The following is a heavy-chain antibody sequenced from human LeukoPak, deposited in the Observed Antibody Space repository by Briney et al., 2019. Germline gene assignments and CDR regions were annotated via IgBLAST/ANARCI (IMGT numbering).Heavy chain of an antibody. J-gene: IGHJ6*03. CDR1: GFTFSSYG. CDR3: ARVGYSSSWYTRNYYYYYYMDV. CDR2: IWYDGSKK. Sequence: GGSLRLPCAASGFTFSSYGMHWVRQAPGKGLEWVAVIWYDGSKKYYADSVKGRFTISRDNSKNTLCLQMNSLRADDTAVYYCARVGYSSSWYTRNYYYYYYMDVWGKGTTVTVSS. D-gene: IGHD6-13*01. V-gene: IGHV3-33*01.